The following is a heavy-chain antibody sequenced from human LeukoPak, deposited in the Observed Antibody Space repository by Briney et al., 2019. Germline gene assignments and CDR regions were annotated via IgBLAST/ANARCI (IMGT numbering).Heavy chain of an antibody. CDR3: AREGGDYGSFDY. Sequence: GRSLRLSCAASGFTFSSYGMHWVRQAPGKGLEWAAVIWYDGSNKYYADSVKGRFTISRDNSKNTLYLQMNSLRAEDTAVYYCAREGGDYGSFDYWGQGTLVTVSS. J-gene: IGHJ4*02. CDR2: IWYDGSNK. V-gene: IGHV3-33*01. D-gene: IGHD3-10*01. CDR1: GFTFSSYG.